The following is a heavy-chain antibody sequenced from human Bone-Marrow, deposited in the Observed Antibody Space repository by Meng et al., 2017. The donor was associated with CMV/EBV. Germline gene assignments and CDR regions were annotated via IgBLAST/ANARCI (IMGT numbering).Heavy chain of an antibody. V-gene: IGHV4-4*07. Sequence: QVQGEEEGAVMVNRFVTLLLTCTVSGGSISSNYWRWIRQPAGKGLECIVCIYTSGSTNYNPSLKSRVTMSLDTSKIQFSLKLSSVTAADTAVYYCARRGLLRYSSLYFDLWGRGTLGTVSS. D-gene: IGHD3-9*01. CDR1: GGSISSNY. J-gene: IGHJ2*01. CDR2: IYTSGST. CDR3: ARRGLLRYSSLYFDL.